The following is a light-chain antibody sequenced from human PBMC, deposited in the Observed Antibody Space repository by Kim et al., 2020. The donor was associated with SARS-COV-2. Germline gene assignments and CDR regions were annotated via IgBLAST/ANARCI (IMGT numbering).Light chain of an antibody. J-gene: IGLJ3*02. CDR1: ALPKQY. CDR2: KDS. V-gene: IGLV3-25*03. Sequence: SYELTQPPSVSVSPGQTARITCSGDALPKQYAYWYQQKPGQAPVLVIYKDSERPSGIPERFSGSSSGTTVTLTISGVQAEDEADYYCQSAHSSGTYQVFGGGTQLTVL. CDR3: QSAHSSGTYQV.